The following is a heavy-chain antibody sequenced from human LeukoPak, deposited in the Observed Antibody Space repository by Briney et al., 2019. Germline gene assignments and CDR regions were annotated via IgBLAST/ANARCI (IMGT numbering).Heavy chain of an antibody. CDR1: GFTFSRYS. V-gene: IGHV3-64D*06. CDR2: ISNNGGST. Sequence: PGGSLRLSCSAPGFTFSRYSMHWVRQAPGKGLEYVSAISNNGGSTYDADSVKGRFTISRDNSKNTLYLQMSSLRADDTAVYYCVKDGEVGGWYGDYWGQGTLVTVSS. J-gene: IGHJ4*02. CDR3: VKDGEVGGWYGDY. D-gene: IGHD6-19*01.